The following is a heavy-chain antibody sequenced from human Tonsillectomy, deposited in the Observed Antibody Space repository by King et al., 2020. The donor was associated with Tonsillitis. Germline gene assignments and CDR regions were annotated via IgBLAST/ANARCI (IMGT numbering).Heavy chain of an antibody. CDR3: AKHRVGYFASGTFDY. CDR2: IYPGDADT. CDR1: GYSFTNNW. Sequence: VQLVESGAEVKKPGESLKISCKGSGYSFTNNWIGWVRQMPGKGLEWMGFIYPGDADTTYSPSFQGQVTISADKSNSTAYLQWSSLKASDTAMYYCAKHRVGYFASGTFDYWGQGPLVTVSS. D-gene: IGHD3-10*01. J-gene: IGHJ4*02. V-gene: IGHV5-51*01.